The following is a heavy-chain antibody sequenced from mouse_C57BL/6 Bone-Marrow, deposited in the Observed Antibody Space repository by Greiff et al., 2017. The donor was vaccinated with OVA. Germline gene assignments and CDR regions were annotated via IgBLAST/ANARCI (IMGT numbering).Heavy chain of an antibody. V-gene: IGHV1-59*01. J-gene: IGHJ3*01. Sequence: VQLQQPGAELVRPGTSVKLSCKASGYTFTSYWMHWVKQRPGQGLEWIGVIDPSDSYTNYNQKFKGKATLTVATSSSTAYMQLSSLTSEDSAVYYCARSGYYGYIWFAYWGQGTLVTVSA. CDR1: GYTFTSYW. CDR2: IDPSDSYT. CDR3: ARSGYYGYIWFAY. D-gene: IGHD2-2*01.